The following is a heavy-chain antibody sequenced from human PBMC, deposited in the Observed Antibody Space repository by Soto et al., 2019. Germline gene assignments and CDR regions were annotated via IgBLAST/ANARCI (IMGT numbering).Heavy chain of an antibody. D-gene: IGHD2-15*01. CDR2: IFHSGNA. J-gene: IGHJ4*01. V-gene: IGHV4-59*01. CDR1: GGSIRNVY. CDR3: ARAHAPTLPFDY. Sequence: SETLSLNCTVSGGSIRNVYWSWIRQAPGKGLEWIGFIFHSGNAKYNPSLKSRVTISVDTSKNQFSLSLDSVTAADTAVYFCARAHAPTLPFDYWGQGTLVTVSS.